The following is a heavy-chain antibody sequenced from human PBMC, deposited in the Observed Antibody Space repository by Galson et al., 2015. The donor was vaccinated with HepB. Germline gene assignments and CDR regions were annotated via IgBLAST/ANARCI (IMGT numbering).Heavy chain of an antibody. CDR2: ISSSSSTI. J-gene: IGHJ3*02. Sequence: SLRLSCAASGFTFSNYNMNWVRQAPGKGLEWVSYISSSSSTIYYADSVKGRFTISRDNAKNSLFLQMNSLRDEDTAVYYCARVVYCSSTSCYPDDAFDIWGQGTMVTVSS. CDR1: GFTFSNYN. D-gene: IGHD2-2*01. CDR3: ARVVYCSSTSCYPDDAFDI. V-gene: IGHV3-48*02.